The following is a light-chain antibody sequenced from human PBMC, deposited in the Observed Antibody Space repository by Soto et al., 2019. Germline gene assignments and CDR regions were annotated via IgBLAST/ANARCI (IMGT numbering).Light chain of an antibody. Sequence: QSVLAQPASVSGSPGQSITISCTGTSSDVGAYNSVSWYQQHPHRAPQVIIYKGTQRPSGVSNRFSGSTSGNAASLTISALQADDEPDYFCCSSAPESTYVFGTGTKGTVL. CDR1: SSDVGAYNS. CDR3: CSSAPESTYV. J-gene: IGLJ1*01. CDR2: KGT. V-gene: IGLV2-14*01.